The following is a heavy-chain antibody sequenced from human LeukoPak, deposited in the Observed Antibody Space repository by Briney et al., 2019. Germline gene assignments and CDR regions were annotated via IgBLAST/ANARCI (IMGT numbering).Heavy chain of an antibody. V-gene: IGHV1-2*02. CDR1: GYTFTGYY. J-gene: IGHJ5*02. Sequence: ASVKVSCKASGYTFTGYYMHWVRQAPGQGLKWMGWINPNSGGTNFAQKFQGRVTMTRDTSISTAYMELSRLRSDDTAVYYCARKRRGAGSGGGFDPWGQGTLVTVSS. CDR3: ARKRRGAGSGGGFDP. CDR2: INPNSGGT. D-gene: IGHD3-16*01.